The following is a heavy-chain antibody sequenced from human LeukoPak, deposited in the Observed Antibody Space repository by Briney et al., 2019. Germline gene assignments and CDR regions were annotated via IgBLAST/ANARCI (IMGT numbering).Heavy chain of an antibody. D-gene: IGHD2/OR15-2a*01. CDR1: GGSISSYY. CDR2: ISDIGSI. Sequence: PSETLSLTCTVSGGSISSYYWSWIRQPPGKGLEWIAYISDIGSINYNPSLKIRVTISLDTSKNQFSLELSSVTAADTAVYYCAGHHPRNTVDFWGQGTLVTVSS. CDR3: AGHHPRNTVDF. V-gene: IGHV4-59*08. J-gene: IGHJ4*02.